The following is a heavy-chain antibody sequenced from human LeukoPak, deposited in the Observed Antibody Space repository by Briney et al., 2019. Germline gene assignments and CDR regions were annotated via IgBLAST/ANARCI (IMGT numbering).Heavy chain of an antibody. CDR1: GGSISSGSYY. J-gene: IGHJ4*02. CDR3: ARSPLYYDSSGYYGRDY. CDR2: IYTSGST. V-gene: IGHV4-61*02. Sequence: TSQTLSHTCTVSGGSISSGSYYWSWIRQPAGKGLEWIGRIYTSGSTNYNPSLKSRVTIPVDTSKNQFSLKLSSVTAADTAVYYCARSPLYYDSSGYYGRDYWGQGTLVTVSS. D-gene: IGHD3-22*01.